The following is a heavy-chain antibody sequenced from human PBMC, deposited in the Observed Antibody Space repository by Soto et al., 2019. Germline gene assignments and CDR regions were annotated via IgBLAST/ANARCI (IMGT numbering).Heavy chain of an antibody. CDR1: GGTFSSYA. D-gene: IGHD6-6*01. CDR2: IIPIFGTA. J-gene: IGHJ6*02. V-gene: IGHV1-69*01. CDR3: AASIAARPTTEPDYYGMDV. Sequence: QVQLVQSGAEVKKPGSSVKVSCKASGGTFSSYAISWVRQAPGQGLEWMGGIIPIFGTANYAQKFQGRVTITADESTSTAYMELSSLRSDDTAVYYCAASIAARPTTEPDYYGMDVWGQGTTVTVSS.